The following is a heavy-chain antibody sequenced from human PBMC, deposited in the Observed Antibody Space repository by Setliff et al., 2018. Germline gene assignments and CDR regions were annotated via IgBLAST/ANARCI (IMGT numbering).Heavy chain of an antibody. CDR2: IQGSGNT. CDR3: AGTPARGITWLSPFDY. Sequence: SETLSLTCTVSGGSVGSGNFYWSWIRQTAGKGLEWIGLIQGSGNTNYNPSLQSRVTISIDTSRNQFSLKLTSVTAADTALYYCAGTPARGITWLSPFDYWGQGTLVTVSS. CDR1: GGSVGSGNFY. D-gene: IGHD5-12*01. V-gene: IGHV4-61*02. J-gene: IGHJ4*02.